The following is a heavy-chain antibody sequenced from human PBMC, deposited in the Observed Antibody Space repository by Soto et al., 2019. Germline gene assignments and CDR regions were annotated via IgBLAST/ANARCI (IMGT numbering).Heavy chain of an antibody. CDR1: GGSFSCYY. V-gene: IGHV4-34*01. CDR3: ARGRNTAMGTYYYYGMDV. CDR2: INHSGST. Sequence: SETLSLTCAVYGGSFSCYYWSWIRQPPGKGLEWIGEINHSGSTNYNPSLKSRVTISVDTSKNQFSLKLSSVTAADTAVYYCARGRNTAMGTYYYYGMDVWGQGTTVTVSS. D-gene: IGHD5-18*01. J-gene: IGHJ6*02.